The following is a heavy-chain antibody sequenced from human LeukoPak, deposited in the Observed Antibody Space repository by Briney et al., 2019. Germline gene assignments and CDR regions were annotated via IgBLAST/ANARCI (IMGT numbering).Heavy chain of an antibody. CDR3: ARGEGGDGYNWRDY. CDR1: GYTFTGYY. J-gene: IGHJ4*02. CDR2: INPNSGGT. V-gene: IGHV1-2*06. D-gene: IGHD5-24*01. Sequence: GASVKVSCKASGYTFTGYYMHWVRQAPGQGLEWRGRINPNSGGTNYAQKFQGRVTMTRDTSISTTYMELNRLTSDDTAVYYCARGEGGDGYNWRDYWGQGTLVTVSS.